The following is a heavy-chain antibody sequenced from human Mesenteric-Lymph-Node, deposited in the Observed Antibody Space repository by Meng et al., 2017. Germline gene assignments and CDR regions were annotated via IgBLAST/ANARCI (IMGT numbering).Heavy chain of an antibody. J-gene: IGHJ4*02. V-gene: IGHV3-74*01. CDR2: INGDASTT. CDR3: AGIVSTYSGNY. CDR1: GFTFSDYY. D-gene: IGHD5/OR15-5a*01. Sequence: GGSLRLSCAASGFTFSDYYMNWVRQIPGKGLVWVSRINGDASTTTYADSVKGRFTISRDNAKNTLYLQMNNLRAEDTALYYCAGIVSTYSGNYWGRGTLVTVSS.